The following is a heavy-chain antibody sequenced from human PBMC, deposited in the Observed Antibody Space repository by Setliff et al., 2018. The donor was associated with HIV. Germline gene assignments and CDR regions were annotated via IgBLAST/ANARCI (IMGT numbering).Heavy chain of an antibody. CDR1: GGSISSDNW. CDR3: GRGPHIVGAPWAVIDY. V-gene: IGHV4-4*02. CDR2: ILHNGTI. Sequence: ASETLSLTCAVSGGSISSDNWWSWVRQPPGKGLEWIGEILHNGTINCNPSLKSRVALSIDTFKSQISLNMTSLTTADTAIYYCGRGPHIVGAPWAVIDYWAQGKPVTVSS. D-gene: IGHD1-26*01. J-gene: IGHJ4*02.